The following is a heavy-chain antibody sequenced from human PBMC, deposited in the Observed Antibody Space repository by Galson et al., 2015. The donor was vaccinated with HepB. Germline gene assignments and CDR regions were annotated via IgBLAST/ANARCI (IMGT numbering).Heavy chain of an antibody. D-gene: IGHD5-12*01. V-gene: IGHV3-48*01. CDR2: ISSSSSTI. Sequence: SLRLSCAASGFTFSSYSMNWVRQAPGKGLEWVPYISSSSSTIYYADSVKGRFTISRDNAKNSLYLQMNSLRAEDTAVYYCARRLRDIVATIGYWGQGTLVTVSS. CDR1: GFTFSSYS. J-gene: IGHJ4*02. CDR3: ARRLRDIVATIGY.